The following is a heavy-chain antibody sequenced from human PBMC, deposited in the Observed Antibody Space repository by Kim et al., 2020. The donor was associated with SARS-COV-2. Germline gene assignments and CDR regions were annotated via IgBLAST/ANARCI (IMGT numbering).Heavy chain of an antibody. V-gene: IGHV3-30*04. CDR2: ISYDGSNK. CDR1: GFTFSSYA. CDR3: ARSRIAAAVAYYFDY. Sequence: GGSLRLSCAASGFTFSSYAMHWVRQAPGKGLEWVAVISYDGSNKYYADSVKGRFTISRDNSKNTLYLQMNSLRAEDTAVYYCARSRIAAAVAYYFDYWGQGTLVTVSS. D-gene: IGHD6-13*01. J-gene: IGHJ4*02.